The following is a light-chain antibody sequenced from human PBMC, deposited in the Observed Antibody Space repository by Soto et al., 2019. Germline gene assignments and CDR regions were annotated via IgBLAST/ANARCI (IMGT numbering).Light chain of an antibody. J-gene: IGLJ1*01. CDR2: DVS. CDR1: SSDVGAYNF. CDR3: SSYTSSSTHV. Sequence: QSVLTQPASVSGARGQSITISCTGTSSDVGAYNFVSWYQQHPGKLPKLMIFDVSRRPSGVSDRFSGSKSGNTASLTISGLQAEDVGDYYCSSYTSSSTHVFGSGTKVTVL. V-gene: IGLV2-14*03.